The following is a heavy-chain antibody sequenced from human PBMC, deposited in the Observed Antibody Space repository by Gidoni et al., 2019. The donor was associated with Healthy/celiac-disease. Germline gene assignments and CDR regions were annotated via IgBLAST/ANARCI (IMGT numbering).Heavy chain of an antibody. V-gene: IGHV1-24*01. CDR2: FDPEDGET. CDR1: GYTLTELS. Sequence: QVQLVQSGAEVKKPVASVTVSCKVSGYTLTELSMHWVRQAPGKGLEWMGGFDPEDGETIYAQKFQGRVTMTEDTSTDTAYMELSSLRSEDTAVYYCATSLAGTQAFDIWGQGTMVTVSS. J-gene: IGHJ3*02. CDR3: ATSLAGTQAFDI. D-gene: IGHD6-19*01.